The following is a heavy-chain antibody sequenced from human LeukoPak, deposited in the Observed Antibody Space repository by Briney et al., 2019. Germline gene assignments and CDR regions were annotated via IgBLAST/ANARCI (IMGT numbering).Heavy chain of an antibody. CDR1: GYTFTSYG. CDR3: AKGRTSWSRWFAP. D-gene: IGHD2-2*01. CDR2: ISAYNGNT. J-gene: IGHJ5*02. Sequence: ASLKVSCKASGYTFTSYGMSWVRQAPGQGLEWVGWISAYNGNTNYAQTLQGRVTMTPDTSPSTAYMELRSLRSENTRVYYSAKGRTSWSRWFAPGARGTLATVSS. V-gene: IGHV1-18*01.